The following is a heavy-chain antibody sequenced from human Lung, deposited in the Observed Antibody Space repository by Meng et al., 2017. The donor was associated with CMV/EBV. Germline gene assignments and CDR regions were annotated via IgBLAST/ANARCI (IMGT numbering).Heavy chain of an antibody. CDR3: VRANLGSADY. CDR1: GYTFTGCD. CDR2: ITPSSGGT. Sequence: QVQLVQSGAEVKKPGASVKVSCKASGYTFTGCDMHWLRQAPGQGLEWVGRITPSSGGTTYAQKFQGRVTMTRDTSISTAYMELSSLRSDDAAIYYCVRANLGSADYWGQGTLVTVSS. D-gene: IGHD7-27*01. V-gene: IGHV1-2*06. J-gene: IGHJ4*02.